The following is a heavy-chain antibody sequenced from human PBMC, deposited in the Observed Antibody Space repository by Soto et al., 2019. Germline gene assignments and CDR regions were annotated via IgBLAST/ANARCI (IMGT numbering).Heavy chain of an antibody. CDR2: INPSGGSS. V-gene: IGHV1-46*01. Sequence: QVQLVQSGAEVKKPGASVKLSCKASGYRFTSYHMHWVRQAPGQGLEWMGIINPSGGSSKYSQKCLDRVTMTRDTSTSTVYMDLSSLKSEDTAVYYCARSHDSSGYSFFDYWGQGTLVTVSS. D-gene: IGHD3-22*01. CDR1: GYRFTSYH. CDR3: ARSHDSSGYSFFDY. J-gene: IGHJ4*02.